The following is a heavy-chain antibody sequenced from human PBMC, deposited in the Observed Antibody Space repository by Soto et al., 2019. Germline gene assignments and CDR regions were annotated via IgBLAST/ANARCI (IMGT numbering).Heavy chain of an antibody. V-gene: IGHV4-31*02. CDR2: IYYSGST. Sequence: LSLTCTVSGGSISSGGYYWSWIRQHPGKGLEWIGYIYYSGSTYYNPSLKSRVTISVDTSKNQFSLKLSSVTAADTAVYYCARAVNAGYCSGGSCRPGYYYGMDVWGQGTTVTVSS. J-gene: IGHJ6*02. D-gene: IGHD2-15*01. CDR1: GGSISSGGYY. CDR3: ARAVNAGYCSGGSCRPGYYYGMDV.